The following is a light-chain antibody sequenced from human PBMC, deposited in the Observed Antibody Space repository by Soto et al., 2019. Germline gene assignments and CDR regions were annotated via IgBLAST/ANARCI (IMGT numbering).Light chain of an antibody. CDR2: EVS. CDR3: TSYTTISTLA. CDR1: SSDVGGYNY. V-gene: IGLV2-14*01. J-gene: IGLJ3*02. Sequence: QSALTQPASVSGSPGQSITISCTGTSSDVGGYNYVSWYQQHPGKVPKLMIYEVSYRPSGVSNRFSGSKSDNTASLTISGLQAEDEADYYCTSYTTISTLAFGGGTKLTVL.